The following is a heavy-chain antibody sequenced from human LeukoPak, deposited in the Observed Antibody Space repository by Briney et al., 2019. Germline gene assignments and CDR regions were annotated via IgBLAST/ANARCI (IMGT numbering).Heavy chain of an antibody. CDR2: ISYSGST. V-gene: IGHV4-59*02. J-gene: IGHJ4*02. CDR1: GGPVSGNY. D-gene: IGHD2-2*02. Sequence: SETLSLTCNVSGGPVSGNYWSWIRQPPGKGLEWIGYISYSGSTNYNPSLKSRVTMSVDTSKNQFSLRLSSVTSADTAVYYCARTPPCSSTSCYILDYWGQGTLVTVSS. CDR3: ARTPPCSSTSCYILDY.